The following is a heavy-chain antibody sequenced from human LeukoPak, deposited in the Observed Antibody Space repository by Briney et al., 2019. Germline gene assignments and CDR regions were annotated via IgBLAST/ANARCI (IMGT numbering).Heavy chain of an antibody. CDR2: IYTSGST. J-gene: IGHJ4*02. Sequence: SETLSLTCTVSGGSISSGSYYWSWIRQPAGKGLEWIGRIYTSGSTNYNPSLKSRVTISVDTSKNQFSLKLSSVTAADTAVYYCASGPVDTAMALFDYWGQGTLVTVSS. D-gene: IGHD5-18*01. V-gene: IGHV4-61*02. CDR1: GGSISSGSYY. CDR3: ASGPVDTAMALFDY.